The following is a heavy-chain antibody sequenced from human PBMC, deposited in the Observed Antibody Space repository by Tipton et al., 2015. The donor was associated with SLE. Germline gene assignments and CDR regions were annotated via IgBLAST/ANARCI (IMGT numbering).Heavy chain of an antibody. CDR2: IYYSGST. D-gene: IGHD6-6*01. V-gene: IGHV4-38-2*02. J-gene: IGHJ4*02. CDR1: GYSISSVFY. Sequence: TLSLTCSVSGYSISSVFYWGWIRQPPGKGLEWIGSIYYSGSTYYNPSLKSRVTISVDTSKNQFSLKLSSVTAADTAVYYCARDRGAAPDYWGQGTLVTVS. CDR3: ARDRGAAPDY.